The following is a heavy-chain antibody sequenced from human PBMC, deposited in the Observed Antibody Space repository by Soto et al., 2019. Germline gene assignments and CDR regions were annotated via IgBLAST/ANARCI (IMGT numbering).Heavy chain of an antibody. J-gene: IGHJ5*02. CDR2: ISSSSSYI. Sequence: LRLSCAASGFTFSSYSMNWVRQAPGKGLEWVSSISSSSSYIYYADSVQGRFTISRDNAKNSLYLQMNSLRAEDTAVYYCARSTVGIAAADNWFDPWGQGTLVTVSS. CDR3: ARSTVGIAAADNWFDP. V-gene: IGHV3-21*01. CDR1: GFTFSSYS. D-gene: IGHD6-13*01.